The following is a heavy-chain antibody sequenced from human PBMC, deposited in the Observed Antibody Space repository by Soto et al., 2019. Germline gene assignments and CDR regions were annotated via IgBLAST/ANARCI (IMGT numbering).Heavy chain of an antibody. CDR2: ISYDGSNK. Sequence: QVQLVESGGGVVQPGRSLRLSCAASGFTFSSYTMHWVRQAPGKGLEWVALISYDGSNKYSADSVKGRFTISRDNSNNTLYLQLKSLRAEDTAVYYCARGAGIAVAGTSFDYWGQGTLVTVSS. CDR1: GFTFSSYT. CDR3: ARGAGIAVAGTSFDY. D-gene: IGHD6-19*01. V-gene: IGHV3-30-3*01. J-gene: IGHJ4*02.